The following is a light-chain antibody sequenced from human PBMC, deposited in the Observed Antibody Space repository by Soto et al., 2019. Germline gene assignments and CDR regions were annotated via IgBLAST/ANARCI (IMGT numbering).Light chain of an antibody. CDR3: QQYGSSSWT. J-gene: IGKJ1*01. V-gene: IGKV3-20*01. CDR2: GTS. Sequence: EIVLTQSPGTLSLSPGERATLSCRASQSVSSSYLAWYQQKPGQAPRLLIYGTSSRATAIPDRFSGSGSGTDFTLTISRLEPEDFAVYYCQQYGSSSWTFRQGTKV. CDR1: QSVSSSY.